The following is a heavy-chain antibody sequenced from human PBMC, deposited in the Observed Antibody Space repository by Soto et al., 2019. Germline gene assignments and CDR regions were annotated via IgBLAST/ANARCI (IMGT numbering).Heavy chain of an antibody. CDR1: SGPDKSQN. V-gene: IGHV4-59*08. D-gene: IGHD1-26*01. J-gene: IGHJ6*02. Sequence: QVQLQQSGPRLVKHSETLSLTCTVSSGPDKSQNWGWVRQPQGRGRQWIGYVYYTGDHAYNPALSVWFTRSANTSTDDTPSTVYSVPAADTAVYYCVSQGIYYLPGLVDLWGPGTTVSVSS. CDR3: VSQGIYYLPGLVDL. CDR2: VYYTGDH.